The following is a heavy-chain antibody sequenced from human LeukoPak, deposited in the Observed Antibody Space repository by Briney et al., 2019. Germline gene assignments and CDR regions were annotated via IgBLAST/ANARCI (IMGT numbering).Heavy chain of an antibody. J-gene: IGHJ1*01. CDR1: GYTFTGYY. D-gene: IGHD1-26*01. CDR2: INPNSGGT. V-gene: IGHV1-2*04. Sequence: AASVKVSCKASGYTFTGYYMHWVRQAPGQGLEWMGWINPNSGGTNYAQKFQGWVTMTRDTSISTAYMELSRLRSDDTAVYYCARESGSYSTSFQHWGQGTLVTVSS. CDR3: ARESGSYSTSFQH.